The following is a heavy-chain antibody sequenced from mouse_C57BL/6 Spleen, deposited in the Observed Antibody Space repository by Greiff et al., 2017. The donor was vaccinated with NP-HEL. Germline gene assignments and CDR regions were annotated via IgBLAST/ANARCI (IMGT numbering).Heavy chain of an antibody. V-gene: IGHV5-4*01. J-gene: IGHJ1*03. CDR2: ISDGGSYT. CDR3: ARDDGDWYCDV. Sequence: EVQLVESGGGLVKPGGSLKLSCAASGFTFSSYAMSWVRQTPEKRLEWVATISDGGSYTYYPDNVKGRFTISRDNAKNNLYLQMSHLKSEDTAMYYCARDDGDWYCDVWGTGTTVTVSS. CDR1: GFTFSSYA. D-gene: IGHD1-1*01.